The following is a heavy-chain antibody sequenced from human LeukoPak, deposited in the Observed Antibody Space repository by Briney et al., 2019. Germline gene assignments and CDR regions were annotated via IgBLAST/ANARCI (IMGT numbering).Heavy chain of an antibody. J-gene: IGHJ1*01. Sequence: PGGSLRLSCAASGFTFDDYAMHWVRQAPGKGLEWVAVISYDGSSKYYADSVKGRFTISRDNSKNTLYLQMSSLKAEDTGVYYCAKGPFQHWGQGTLVSISS. CDR2: ISYDGSSK. CDR1: GFTFDDYA. CDR3: AKGPFQH. V-gene: IGHV3-30*18.